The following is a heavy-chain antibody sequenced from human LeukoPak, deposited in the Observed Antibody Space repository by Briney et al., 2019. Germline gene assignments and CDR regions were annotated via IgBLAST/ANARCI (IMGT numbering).Heavy chain of an antibody. CDR2: IGGTGSGT. J-gene: IGHJ4*02. V-gene: IGHV3-23*01. CDR1: GFTFSNYG. D-gene: IGHD6-19*01. Sequence: PGASLRLSCAASGFTFSNYGMSWVRQAPGKGLEWVSGIGGTGSGTYYADSVKGRFTISRDNSKNTLYLQMNSLTAEDTALYYCAKATRIVVSGTSMGYFDTCGQGTLVTVTS. CDR3: AKATRIVVSGTSMGYFDT.